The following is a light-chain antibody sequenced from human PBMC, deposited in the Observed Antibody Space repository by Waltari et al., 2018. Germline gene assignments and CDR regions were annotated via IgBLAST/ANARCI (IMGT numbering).Light chain of an antibody. V-gene: IGKV3-11*01. CDR1: QSVSTY. J-gene: IGKJ3*01. CDR3: QQRGA. CDR2: DAS. Sequence: EIVLTQSTATLSLSPGERATISCRARQSVSTYLAWYQHKPGQAPRLLIYDASNRATGIPARFSGSGSGTDFTLTISSLEPEDIAVYYCQQRGAFGPGTKVEIK.